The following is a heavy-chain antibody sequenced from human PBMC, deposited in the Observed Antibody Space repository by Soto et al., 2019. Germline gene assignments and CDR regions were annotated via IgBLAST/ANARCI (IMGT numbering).Heavy chain of an antibody. Sequence: QVQLVQSGAEVKKPGASVQVSCKASGYTFTNYDISWVRQAPGQGLEWMGWISGYKGNTNYAQKFQGRVIMTIDTSTSTAYMELRSLRSDDTAFYYCAREGPEHYVSEPFDFWGQGTLVTVSS. CDR2: ISGYKGNT. CDR1: GYTFTNYD. J-gene: IGHJ4*02. CDR3: AREGPEHYVSEPFDF. D-gene: IGHD3-16*01. V-gene: IGHV1-18*01.